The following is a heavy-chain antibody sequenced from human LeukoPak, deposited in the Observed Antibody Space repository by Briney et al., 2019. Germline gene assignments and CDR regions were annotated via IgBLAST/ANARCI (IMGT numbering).Heavy chain of an antibody. CDR3: ARGLYYYDSSGYLYY. V-gene: IGHV3-53*01. Sequence: SGGSLRLSCAASGFTVSSNYMSWVRQAPGKGLEWVSVIYSGGNTYYADSVKGRFTISRDNSKNTLYLQMNSLRAEDTAVYYCARGLYYYDSSGYLYYWGQGTLVTVSS. J-gene: IGHJ4*02. D-gene: IGHD3-22*01. CDR2: IYSGGNT. CDR1: GFTVSSNY.